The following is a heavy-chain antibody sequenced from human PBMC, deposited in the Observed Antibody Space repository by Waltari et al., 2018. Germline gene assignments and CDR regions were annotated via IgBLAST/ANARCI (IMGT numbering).Heavy chain of an antibody. J-gene: IGHJ3*02. D-gene: IGHD3-22*01. CDR1: GFTFDDYA. V-gene: IGHV3-9*01. Sequence: EVQLVESGGGLAQPGRSLKLSCVASGFTFDDYAMHWVRQAPGKGLEWVSGINWNSGSIGYGDSVKGRFTISRDNARNTLYLQMNSLTTEDTALYYCAKKNDEVYDRNGLVYDAFDMWGQGTMVTV. CDR2: INWNSGSI. CDR3: AKKNDEVYDRNGLVYDAFDM.